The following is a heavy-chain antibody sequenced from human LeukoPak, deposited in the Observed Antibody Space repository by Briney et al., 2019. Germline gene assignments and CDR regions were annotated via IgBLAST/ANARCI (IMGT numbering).Heavy chain of an antibody. CDR1: GFTFSILW. CDR2: IKKDGSEK. Sequence: PGGSLRLSCAASGFTFSILWMSWVRQAPGEGLEWGANIKKDGSEKYYVDSVKGRFIISRVNANNPLYQQMTTLRAEDTAVFYCARPSTYRDYENAFDIWGQGTMVTVSS. V-gene: IGHV3-7*03. J-gene: IGHJ3*02. CDR3: ARPSTYRDYENAFDI. D-gene: IGHD4-17*01.